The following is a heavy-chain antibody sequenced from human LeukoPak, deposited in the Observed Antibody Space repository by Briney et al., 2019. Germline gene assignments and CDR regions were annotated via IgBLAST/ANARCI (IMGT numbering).Heavy chain of an antibody. CDR1: GGSISSSSYY. V-gene: IGHV4-30-4*08. J-gene: IGHJ5*02. CDR3: ARVVVVAAVGGFDP. D-gene: IGHD2-15*01. Sequence: PSETLSLTCTVSGGSISSSSYYWGWIRQPPGKGLEWIGYIYYSGSTYYNPSLKSRVTISVDTSKNQFSLKLSSVTAADTAVYYCARVVVVAAVGGFDPWGQGTLVTVSS. CDR2: IYYSGST.